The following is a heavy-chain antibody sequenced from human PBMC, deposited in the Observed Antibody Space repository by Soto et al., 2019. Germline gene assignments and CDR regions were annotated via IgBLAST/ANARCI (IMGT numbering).Heavy chain of an antibody. CDR3: AKGGAEAYYYYMAV. D-gene: IGHD1-26*01. CDR2: ISGSGGST. CDR1: GFTFGSYA. Sequence: PGGSLRLSCAASGFTFGSYAMSWVRQAPGKGLEWASGISGSGGSTYYADSVKGRFTISRDNSKNTLYLQMNSLRAEDTAVYYCAKGGAEAYYYYMAVWGKGTTVTVSS. J-gene: IGHJ6*03. V-gene: IGHV3-23*01.